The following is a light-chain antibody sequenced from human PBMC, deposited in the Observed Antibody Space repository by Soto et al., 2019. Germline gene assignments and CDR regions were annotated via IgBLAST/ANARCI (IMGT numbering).Light chain of an antibody. CDR2: EVS. J-gene: IGLJ2*01. CDR3: SSYTTNKTLL. V-gene: IGLV2-14*01. Sequence: QSVLTQPASVSGSPGQSITISCTGTSSDVGAYNFVYWYQQHPVKAPKLIFYEVSNRPPGLSDRFSGSKSGTTASLTISGLQAEDEADYFRSSYTTNKTLLFGGGTK. CDR1: SSDVGAYNF.